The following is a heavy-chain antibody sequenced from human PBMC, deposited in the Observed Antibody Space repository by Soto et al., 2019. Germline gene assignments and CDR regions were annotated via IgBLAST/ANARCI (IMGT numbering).Heavy chain of an antibody. CDR2: ISGSGGST. J-gene: IGHJ4*02. CDR3: AKGYDSSGYYYVVDY. Sequence: GGSLRLSCAASGFTFSSYAMSWVRQAPGKGLEWVSAISGSGGSTYYADSVKGRFTISRDNSKNTLYLQMNSLRAEDTAVYYCAKGYDSSGYYYVVDYWGQGTLVTAPQ. D-gene: IGHD3-22*01. V-gene: IGHV3-23*01. CDR1: GFTFSSYA.